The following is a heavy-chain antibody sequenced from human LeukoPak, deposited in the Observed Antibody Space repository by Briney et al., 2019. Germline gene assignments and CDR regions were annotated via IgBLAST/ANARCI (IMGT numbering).Heavy chain of an antibody. Sequence: GGSLRLSCAASGFTFSSYWMSWVRQAPGKGLEWVANIKQDGSEKYYVDSVKGRFTISRDNSKNTLYLQMNSLRAEDTAVYYCARESYTSTFDYWGQGTLVTVSS. CDR1: GFTFSSYW. D-gene: IGHD1-26*01. CDR2: IKQDGSEK. J-gene: IGHJ4*02. V-gene: IGHV3-7*01. CDR3: ARESYTSTFDY.